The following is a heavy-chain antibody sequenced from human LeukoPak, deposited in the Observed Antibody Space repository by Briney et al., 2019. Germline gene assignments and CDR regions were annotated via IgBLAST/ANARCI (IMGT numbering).Heavy chain of an antibody. J-gene: IGHJ4*02. CDR2: INPSGDST. CDR3: ASVLYCGADCYSGRYFFDY. CDR1: GYTXTSYD. Sequence: ASVKVSCKASGYTXTSYDMHWVRQAPGQGLELMGIINPSGDSTSYAQKFQGRVTMTRDTSTSTVYMEPSSLRSEDTAVYYCASVLYCGADCYSGRYFFDYWGQGTLVTVSS. D-gene: IGHD2-21*02. V-gene: IGHV1-46*01.